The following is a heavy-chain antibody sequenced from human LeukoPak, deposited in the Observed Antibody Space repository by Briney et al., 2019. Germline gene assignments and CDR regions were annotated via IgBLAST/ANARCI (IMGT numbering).Heavy chain of an antibody. CDR3: ARGKPGWFDP. V-gene: IGHV4-39*07. J-gene: IGHJ5*02. CDR1: GGSISSSSYY. CDR2: IYYSGST. Sequence: PSETLSLTCTVSGGSISSSSYYWGWIRQPPGKGLEWIGSIYYSGSTNYNPSLKSRVTISVDTSKNQFSLKLSSVTAADTAVYYCARGKPGWFDPWGQGTLVTVSS.